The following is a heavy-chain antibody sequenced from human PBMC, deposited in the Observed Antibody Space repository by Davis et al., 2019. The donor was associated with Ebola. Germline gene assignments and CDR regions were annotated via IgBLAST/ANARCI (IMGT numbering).Heavy chain of an antibody. J-gene: IGHJ6*04. CDR1: GFTFSSYA. CDR3: ANDFVVVPAAIYYYYGMDV. V-gene: IGHV3-23*01. D-gene: IGHD2-2*01. CDR2: ISGSGGST. Sequence: GESLKISCAASGFTFSSYAMSWVRQAPGKGLEWVSAISGSGGSTYYADSVKGRFTISRDNSKNTLYLQMNSLRAEETAVYYCANDFVVVPAAIYYYYGMDVWGKGTTVTVSS.